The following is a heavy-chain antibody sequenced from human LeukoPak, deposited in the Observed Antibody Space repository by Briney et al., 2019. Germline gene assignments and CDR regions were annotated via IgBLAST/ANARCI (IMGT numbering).Heavy chain of an antibody. J-gene: IGHJ4*02. CDR2: IYPGDSET. CDR3: ATGGIYSSNFDY. V-gene: IGHV5-51*01. Sequence: GESLKISCKSSGYTFIRFWIGWVRQMSGKGLEWMGIIYPGDSETRYSPSFQGQVTISVDKSISPAYLQWSSLKASDTAVYYCATGGIYSSNFDYWGQGTLVTVSS. CDR1: GYTFIRFW. D-gene: IGHD5-18*01.